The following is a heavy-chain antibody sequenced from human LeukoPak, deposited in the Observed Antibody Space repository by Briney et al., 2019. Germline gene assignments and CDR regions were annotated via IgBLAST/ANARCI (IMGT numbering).Heavy chain of an antibody. CDR1: GFTFSSYS. Sequence: PGGSLRLSCAASGFTFSSYSMNWVRQAPGKGLEWVSSISSSSSYIYYADSVKGRFTISRDNARNSLYLQMNSLRAEDTAVYYCARDISFGWVFDYWGQGTLVTVSS. CDR2: ISSSSSYI. V-gene: IGHV3-21*01. D-gene: IGHD3-10*01. J-gene: IGHJ4*02. CDR3: ARDISFGWVFDY.